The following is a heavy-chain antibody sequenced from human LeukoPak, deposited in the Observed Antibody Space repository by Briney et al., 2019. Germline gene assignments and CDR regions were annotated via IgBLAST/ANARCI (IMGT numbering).Heavy chain of an antibody. J-gene: IGHJ4*02. D-gene: IGHD3-10*01. Sequence: SETLSPTCTVSGGSISSYYWSWIRQPPGKGLEWIGYVYNSGSTNYSPSLKSRVTISVDTSKNQFSLKLSSVTAADTAVYYCARFGSDYGSAEWGQGTLVTVSS. CDR2: VYNSGST. CDR3: ARFGSDYGSAE. V-gene: IGHV4-59*08. CDR1: GGSISSYY.